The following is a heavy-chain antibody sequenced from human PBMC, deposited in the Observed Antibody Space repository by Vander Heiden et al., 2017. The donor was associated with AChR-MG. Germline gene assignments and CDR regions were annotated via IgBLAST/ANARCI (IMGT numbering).Heavy chain of an antibody. CDR1: GFTFSSTG. V-gene: IGHV3-33*01. CDR2: IWYDGNNK. D-gene: IGHD6-13*01. J-gene: IGHJ6*02. CDR3: ARDRSAAGTGYYGMDV. Sequence: QVQLVESGGGGVQPGRSLRLSCAASGFTFSSTGMHWVRQAPGKGVGWVAVIWYDGNNKYYADSVKGRFTISRDNAKNTLYLQMNSLRAEDTAVYHCARDRSAAGTGYYGMDVWGQGTTVTVSS.